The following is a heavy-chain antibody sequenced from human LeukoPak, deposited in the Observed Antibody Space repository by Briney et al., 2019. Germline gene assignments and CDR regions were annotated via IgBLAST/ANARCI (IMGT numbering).Heavy chain of an antibody. Sequence: PGGSLRLSCAASGFTFSSYAMSWVRQAPGKGLEWVSAISGSGGSTYYADSVKGRFTISRDNSKNTPYLQMNGLRAEDTAVYYCAHSQKTTPYFDYWGQGTLVTVSS. CDR3: AHSQKTTPYFDY. V-gene: IGHV3-23*01. D-gene: IGHD1-14*01. CDR2: ISGSGGST. CDR1: GFTFSSYA. J-gene: IGHJ4*02.